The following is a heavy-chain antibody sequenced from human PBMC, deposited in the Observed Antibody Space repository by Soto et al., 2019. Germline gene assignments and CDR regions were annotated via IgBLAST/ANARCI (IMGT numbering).Heavy chain of an antibody. CDR3: ARQITTFGIIINALNV. D-gene: IGHD3-3*01. CDR1: GYSFTKYW. Sequence: GESLKISCNVSGYSFTKYWIAWVRQMPGKGLEWVGRIDPSDSRAYYSPSFQGRVTISVDRSIATAYLRWSTLEASDTATYYCARQITTFGIIINALNVWGQGTMVTVSS. V-gene: IGHV5-10-1*01. J-gene: IGHJ3*01. CDR2: IDPSDSRA.